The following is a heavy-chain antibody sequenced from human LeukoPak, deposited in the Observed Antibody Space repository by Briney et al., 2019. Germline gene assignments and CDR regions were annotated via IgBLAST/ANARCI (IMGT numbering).Heavy chain of an antibody. CDR3: ARDFGYSYGYGYFDY. CDR1: GYTFTSYY. CDR2: INPSGGST. D-gene: IGHD5-18*01. J-gene: IGHJ4*02. Sequence: ASVKVSCKASGYTFTSYYMHWVRQTPGQGLEWMGIINPSGGSTSYAQKFQSRVTMTRDTSTSTVYMELSSLRSEDTAVYYCARDFGYSYGYGYFDYWGQGTLVSVSS. V-gene: IGHV1-46*01.